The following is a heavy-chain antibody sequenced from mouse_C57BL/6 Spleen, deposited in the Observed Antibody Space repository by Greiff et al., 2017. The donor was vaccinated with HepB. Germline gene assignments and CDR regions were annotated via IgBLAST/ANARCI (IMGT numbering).Heavy chain of an antibody. CDR2: IDPSDSYT. J-gene: IGHJ2*01. Sequence: VQLQQSGAELVKPGASVKLSCKASGYTFTSYWMQWVKQRPGQGLEWIGEIDPSDSYTNYNQKFKGKATLTVDTSSSTAYMQLSSLTSEDSAVYYCAEGGFDYWGQGTTLTVSS. V-gene: IGHV1-50*01. CDR3: AEGGFDY. CDR1: GYTFTSYW.